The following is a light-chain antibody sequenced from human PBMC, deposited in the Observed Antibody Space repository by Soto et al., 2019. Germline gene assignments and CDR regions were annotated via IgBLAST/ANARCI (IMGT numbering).Light chain of an antibody. J-gene: IGKJ1*01. CDR3: QRQSNWPRT. V-gene: IGKV3-15*01. Sequence: EIVLTQSPGTLSLSPGEGATLSCRASQSIGGNFLAWYQQRRGQAPRLLIHGASTRATGIPARFSGSGSGTEFTLTISSLQSEDFAIYYCQRQSNWPRTFGQGTKVDIK. CDR1: QSIGGNF. CDR2: GAS.